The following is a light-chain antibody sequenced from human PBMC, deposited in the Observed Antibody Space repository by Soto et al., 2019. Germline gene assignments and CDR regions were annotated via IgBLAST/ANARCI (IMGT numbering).Light chain of an antibody. CDR1: SSDVGGYNY. Sequence: QSALTQPASVSGSPGQSITISCTGTSSDVGGYNYASWYQQHPGKAPKLMIYDVSNRPSGVSNRFSGSKSGNTASLTISGLQAEDEDDYSCSSYTSSSTPVVFGGGTKVTVL. J-gene: IGLJ2*01. CDR3: SSYTSSSTPVV. V-gene: IGLV2-14*01. CDR2: DVS.